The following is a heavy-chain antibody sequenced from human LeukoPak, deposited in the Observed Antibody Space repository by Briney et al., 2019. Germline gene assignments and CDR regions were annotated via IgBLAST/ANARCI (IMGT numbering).Heavy chain of an antibody. CDR2: IHYSGST. CDR1: GGSISSYY. CDR3: ARATRAARHFDY. J-gene: IGHJ4*02. V-gene: IGHV4-59*01. D-gene: IGHD6-6*01. Sequence: PSETLSLTCTVSGGSISSYYWSWIRQPPGKRLEWIGYIHYSGSTNYNPSLRGRVTISLDMSKNQFSLKLSSVTAADTAVYYCARATRAARHFDYWGQGTLVTVSS.